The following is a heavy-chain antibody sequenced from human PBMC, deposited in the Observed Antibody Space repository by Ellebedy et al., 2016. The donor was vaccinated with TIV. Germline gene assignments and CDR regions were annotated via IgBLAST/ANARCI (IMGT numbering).Heavy chain of an antibody. Sequence: GGSLRLSXAASGFTFSSYWMSWVRQAPGKGLEWVANIKQDGSEKYYVDSVKGRFTISRDNAKNSLYLQMNSLRAEDTAVYYCARDMVRGSATVRSYYYGMDVWGQGTTVTVSS. V-gene: IGHV3-7*01. J-gene: IGHJ6*02. D-gene: IGHD3-10*01. CDR1: GFTFSSYW. CDR2: IKQDGSEK. CDR3: ARDMVRGSATVRSYYYGMDV.